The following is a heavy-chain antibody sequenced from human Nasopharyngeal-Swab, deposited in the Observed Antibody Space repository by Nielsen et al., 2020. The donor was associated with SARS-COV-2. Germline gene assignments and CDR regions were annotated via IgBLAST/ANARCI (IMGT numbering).Heavy chain of an antibody. CDR1: GFTFSDYY. CDR3: ARKVVVSAAFDI. V-gene: IGHV3-11*04. CDR2: ISSSGSTI. D-gene: IGHD5/OR15-5a*01. J-gene: IGHJ3*02. Sequence: GESLKISCAASGFTFSDYYMSWIRQAPGKGLEWVSYISSSGSTIYYADSVKGRFTISRDNAKNSLYLQMNSLRAEDTAVYYCARKVVVSAAFDIWGQGTMVTVSS.